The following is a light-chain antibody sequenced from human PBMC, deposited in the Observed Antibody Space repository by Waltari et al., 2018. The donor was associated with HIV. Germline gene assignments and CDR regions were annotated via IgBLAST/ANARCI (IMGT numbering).Light chain of an antibody. CDR1: QSVSDY. J-gene: IGKJ1*01. V-gene: IGKV3-11*01. CDR3: QQRTNWPPWT. CDR2: DAS. Sequence: EIVLTQSPATLSLSPGERATLSCRASQSVSDYLAWYQQKPGQAPRLLIYDASNRATGIPARFSGSGAGTDFTLTISSLEPEDFAVYYCQQRTNWPPWTFGQGTKVEVK.